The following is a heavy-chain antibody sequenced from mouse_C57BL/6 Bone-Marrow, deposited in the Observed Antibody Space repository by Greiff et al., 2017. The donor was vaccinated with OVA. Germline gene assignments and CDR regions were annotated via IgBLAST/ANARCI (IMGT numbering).Heavy chain of an antibody. CDR3: ARSGGYDYDGGDFDY. D-gene: IGHD2-4*01. J-gene: IGHJ2*01. CDR2: IDPSDSYT. Sequence: VQLQQSGAELVMPGASVKLSCKASGYTFTSYWMHWVKQRPGQGLEWIGEIDPSDSYTNYNQKFKGKSTLTVDKSSSTAYMQLSSLTSEDSAVYYCARSGGYDYDGGDFDYWGQGTTLTVSS. V-gene: IGHV1-69*01. CDR1: GYTFTSYW.